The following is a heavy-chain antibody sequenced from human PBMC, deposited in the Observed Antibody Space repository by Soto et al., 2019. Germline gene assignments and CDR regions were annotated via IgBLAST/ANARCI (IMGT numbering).Heavy chain of an antibody. D-gene: IGHD1-26*01. CDR1: GLTFSGYG. J-gene: IGHJ5*02. CDR3: TKDQDKTGFPSYFDP. V-gene: IGHV3-23*01. Sequence: GGSLRLSCAVSGLTFSGYGMNWFRQAPGKGLGWVSVGSLTGGRTNYVDSVKGRFTITSDNSKNMLYLEMNTLRAEDTAIYYCTKDQDKTGFPSYFDPWGQGTLVTVSS. CDR2: GSLTGGRT.